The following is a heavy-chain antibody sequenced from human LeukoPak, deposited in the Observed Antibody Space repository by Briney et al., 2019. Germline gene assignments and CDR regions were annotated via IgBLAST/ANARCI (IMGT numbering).Heavy chain of an antibody. CDR3: ARGGSRGDY. J-gene: IGHJ4*02. Sequence: SETLSLTCSVSGGSISSYYWSWIRQPPGKGLEWIGYINNSGNTNYHPSLKSRVTISVDTSKNQFSLKLSSVTAADTAVYYCARGGSRGDYWGQGTLVTVSS. CDR2: INNSGNT. CDR1: GGSISSYY. D-gene: IGHD2/OR15-2a*01. V-gene: IGHV4-59*01.